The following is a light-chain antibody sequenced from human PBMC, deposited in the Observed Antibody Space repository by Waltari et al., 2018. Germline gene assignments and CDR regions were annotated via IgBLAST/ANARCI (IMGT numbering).Light chain of an antibody. CDR2: HAS. Sequence: EIVLTQSPGTLSLSPGERATLSCRASQSISKYLAWYQQKPGQAPRLRIYHASSRADGIPDRFSGSGTGTDFSLTISRLEPEDFAVYYCQHYESLPVTFGQGTKVEIK. CDR3: QHYESLPVT. J-gene: IGKJ1*01. V-gene: IGKV3-20*01. CDR1: QSISKY.